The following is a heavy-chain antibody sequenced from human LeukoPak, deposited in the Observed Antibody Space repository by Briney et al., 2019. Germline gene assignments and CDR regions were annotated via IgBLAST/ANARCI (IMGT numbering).Heavy chain of an antibody. CDR1: GITFSGYG. V-gene: IGHV3-30*03. CDR2: MSSDGSIS. CDR3: ARDDDTSGHFSYFGF. Sequence: GRSVRLSCVASGITFSGYGMHWVRQAPGKGLEWVAGMSSDGSISLYTDSVKGRFTISRDNSKNTLYLQMNSLRVEDTAVYSCARDDDTSGHFSYFGFWGQGTLVTVSS. J-gene: IGHJ4*02. D-gene: IGHD3-22*01.